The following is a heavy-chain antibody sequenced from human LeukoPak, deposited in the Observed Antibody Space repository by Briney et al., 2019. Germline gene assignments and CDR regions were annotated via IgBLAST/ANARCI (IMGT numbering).Heavy chain of an antibody. V-gene: IGHV4-59*01. D-gene: IGHD3-16*02. CDR1: GGSISGYY. J-gene: IGHJ4*02. CDR3: ARLSYDAVWGSYRPLFDS. Sequence: SETLSLTCSVSGGSISGYYWSWIRLPPGKGLEWVGYIHYSGSTNYNPSLKSRVTMSVDTSKNHFSLNLSSVTAADTAVYYCARLSYDAVWGSYRPLFDSWGQGTLVTVPS. CDR2: IHYSGST.